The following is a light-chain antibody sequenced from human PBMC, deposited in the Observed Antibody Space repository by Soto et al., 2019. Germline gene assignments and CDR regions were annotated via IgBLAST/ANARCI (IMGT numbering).Light chain of an antibody. CDR1: LTVSSY. J-gene: IGKJ1*01. V-gene: IGKV1-39*01. CDR3: QQTYSSLPWT. CDR2: AAS. Sequence: DIQMTQSPSSLSASVGDIVTITCRASLTVSSYLNWYQQKPGKAPNLLIYAASSLQHGVPSRFRGSGSGTDFTLTISLLQPEDSSTYYCQQTYSSLPWTFGQGTKVEIK.